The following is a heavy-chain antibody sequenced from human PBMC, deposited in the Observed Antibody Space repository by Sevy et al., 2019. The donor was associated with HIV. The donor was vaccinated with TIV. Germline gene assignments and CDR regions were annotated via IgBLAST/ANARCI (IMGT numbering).Heavy chain of an antibody. CDR3: TRGGCTPTSCYLMDV. Sequence: GGSLRLSCAASGFTFSSYSMNWVRQAPGKGLEWVSSISSSSSYIYYADSVKGRFTISRDNATNSLYLQMNSLRAEDTALYYCTRGGCTPTSCYLMDVWGKGTTVTVSS. CDR2: ISSSSSYI. CDR1: GFTFSSYS. V-gene: IGHV3-21*06. J-gene: IGHJ6*03. D-gene: IGHD2-2*01.